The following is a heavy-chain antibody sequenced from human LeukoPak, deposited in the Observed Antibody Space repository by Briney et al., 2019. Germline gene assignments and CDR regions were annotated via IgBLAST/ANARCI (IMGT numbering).Heavy chain of an antibody. V-gene: IGHV4-59*01. Sequence: SETLSLTCTVSGGSISSYYWSWIRQPPGKGLEWIGYIYYSGSTNYNPSLKSRVTISVDTSKNQFSLKLSSVTAAVTAVYYCARDGLRFLEWSPYYYYGMDVWGQGTTVTVSS. D-gene: IGHD3-3*01. CDR3: ARDGLRFLEWSPYYYYGMDV. CDR2: IYYSGST. CDR1: GGSISSYY. J-gene: IGHJ6*02.